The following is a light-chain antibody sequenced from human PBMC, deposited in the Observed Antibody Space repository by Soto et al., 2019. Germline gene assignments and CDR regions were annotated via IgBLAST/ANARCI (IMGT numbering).Light chain of an antibody. CDR1: QSLLDSNGKSY. J-gene: IGKJ4*01. V-gene: IGKV2-28*01. CDR3: MQALQTPLT. Sequence: EIVMTQSPLSLSVSPGESASISCRSSQSLLDSNGKSYLDWYLQRPGQSPQLLIHLASDRASGVPDRFSGSGSGTYFTLRISRVEAEDVGVYYCMQALQTPLTFGGGTRVEIK. CDR2: LAS.